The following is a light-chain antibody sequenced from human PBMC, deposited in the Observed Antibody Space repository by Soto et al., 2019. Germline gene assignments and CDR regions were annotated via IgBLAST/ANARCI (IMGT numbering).Light chain of an antibody. J-gene: IGKJ1*01. V-gene: IGKV3-20*01. CDR1: QSVSSYY. Sequence: EIVFTQSPGTLSFSPGERATLSCRASQSVSSYYLAWYQQKPGQAPRLLIYAASSRATGIPDRFSGGGSGTDFTLTISRLGPEDFAVYYCQQCGSSPWTFGQGTKV. CDR2: AAS. CDR3: QQCGSSPWT.